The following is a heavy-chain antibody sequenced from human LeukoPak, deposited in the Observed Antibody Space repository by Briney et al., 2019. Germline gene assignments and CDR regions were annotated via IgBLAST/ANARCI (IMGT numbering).Heavy chain of an antibody. CDR1: GFTVSSNY. V-gene: IGHV3-53*01. CDR3: ARGGYSSSWYHFDY. Sequence: GGSLRLSCAASGFTVSSNYMSWVRQAPGKGLEWVSVIYSGGTTNYTDSVKGRFTISRDNSKNTLFLQMNSLRAEDTAVYYCARGGYSSSWYHFDYWGQGTLVTVSS. J-gene: IGHJ4*02. CDR2: IYSGGTT. D-gene: IGHD6-13*01.